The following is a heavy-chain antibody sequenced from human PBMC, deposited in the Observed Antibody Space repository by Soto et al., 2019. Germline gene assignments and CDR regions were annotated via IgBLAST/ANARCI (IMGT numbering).Heavy chain of an antibody. CDR2: IYYSGST. V-gene: IGHV4-31*03. Sequence: KASETLSLTCTVSGGSISSGGYYWSWIRQHPGKGLEWIGYIYYSGSTYYNPSLKSRVTISVDTSKNQFSLKLSSVTAADTAVYYCARDSNLGWFDPWGQGTLVTVSS. J-gene: IGHJ5*02. CDR1: GGSISSGGYY. CDR3: ARDSNLGWFDP.